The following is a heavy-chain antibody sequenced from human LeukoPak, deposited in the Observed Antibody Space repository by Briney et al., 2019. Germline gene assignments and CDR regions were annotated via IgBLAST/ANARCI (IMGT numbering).Heavy chain of an antibody. CDR2: ISSSGSTI. Sequence: PGGSLRLSCAASGFTLSDYYMSWIRQAPGKGLEWVSYISSSGSTIYYADSVKGRFTISRDNAKNSLYLQMNSLRAEDTAVYYCARVYGDHYDRFDPWGQGTLVTVSS. CDR3: ARVYGDHYDRFDP. V-gene: IGHV3-11*01. D-gene: IGHD4-17*01. CDR1: GFTLSDYY. J-gene: IGHJ5*02.